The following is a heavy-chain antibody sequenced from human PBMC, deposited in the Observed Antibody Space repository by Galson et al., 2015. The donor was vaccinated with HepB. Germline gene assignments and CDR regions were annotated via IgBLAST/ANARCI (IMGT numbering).Heavy chain of an antibody. Sequence: SVKVSCKASGYTFTGYYMHWVRQAPGQGLEWMGWINPNSGGTNYAQKFQGRVTMSVDTSKNQFSLKLSSVTAADTAVYYCASSGYSYGRNDAFDIWGQGTMVTVSS. CDR1: GYTFTGYY. CDR3: ASSGYSYGRNDAFDI. D-gene: IGHD5-18*01. CDR2: INPNSGGT. V-gene: IGHV1-2*02. J-gene: IGHJ3*02.